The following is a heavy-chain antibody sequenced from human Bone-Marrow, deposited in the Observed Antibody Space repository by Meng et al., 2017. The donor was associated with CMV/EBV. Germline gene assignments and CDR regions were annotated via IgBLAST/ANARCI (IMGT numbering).Heavy chain of an antibody. J-gene: IGHJ6*02. CDR2: IKQDGSEK. Sequence: GESLKISCAASGFTFSSYSMNWVRQAPGKGLEWVANIKQDGSEKYYVDSVKGRFTISRDNAKNSLYLQMNSLRAEDTAVYYCARYCSSTSCPSGYYYYYYGMDVWGQGTTVTVSS. D-gene: IGHD2-2*01. V-gene: IGHV3-7*01. CDR1: GFTFSSYS. CDR3: ARYCSSTSCPSGYYYYYYGMDV.